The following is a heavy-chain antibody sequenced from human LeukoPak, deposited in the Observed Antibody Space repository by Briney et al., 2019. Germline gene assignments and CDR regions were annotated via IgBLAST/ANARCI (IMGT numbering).Heavy chain of an antibody. J-gene: IGHJ4*02. CDR2: IYHSGST. CDR3: ARGGYGSGSYYNPYFDY. Sequence: SETLSLTSAVSRGSISSGGYSWSWIRQPPGTGLEWNGYIYHSGSTYYSPSLKSRVTISVDRSKNQFSLKLSSVTAADTAVYYCARGGYGSGSYYNPYFDYWGQGTLVTVSS. V-gene: IGHV4-30-2*01. D-gene: IGHD3-10*01. CDR1: RGSISSGGYS.